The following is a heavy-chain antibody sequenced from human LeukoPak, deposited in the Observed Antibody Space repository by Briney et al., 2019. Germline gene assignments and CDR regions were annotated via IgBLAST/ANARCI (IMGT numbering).Heavy chain of an antibody. J-gene: IGHJ5*02. CDR2: ISSSSSYI. D-gene: IGHD3-10*01. Sequence: GGSLRLSCAASGFTFSSYSMNWVRQAPGKGLEWVSSISSSSSYIYYADSVKGRFTISRDNAKNSLYLQMNSLRAEDTAVYYCVRALGDDVDWFDPWGQGILVTVSS. V-gene: IGHV3-21*01. CDR1: GFTFSSYS. CDR3: VRALGDDVDWFDP.